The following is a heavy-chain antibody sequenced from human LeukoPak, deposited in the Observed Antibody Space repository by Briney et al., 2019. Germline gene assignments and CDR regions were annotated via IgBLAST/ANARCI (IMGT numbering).Heavy chain of an antibody. CDR1: GFTFSSYS. V-gene: IGHV3-48*01. CDR3: ARDRYDSSGYWRYYFDY. J-gene: IGHJ4*02. CDR2: ISTSSNTI. D-gene: IGHD3-22*01. Sequence: PGGSLRLSCAASGFTFSSYSMNWVRQAPGKGLEWISYISTSSNTIYYADSVKGRFTISRDNAKNSLYLQMNSLRAEDTAVYCCARDRYDSSGYWRYYFDYWGQGTLVTVSS.